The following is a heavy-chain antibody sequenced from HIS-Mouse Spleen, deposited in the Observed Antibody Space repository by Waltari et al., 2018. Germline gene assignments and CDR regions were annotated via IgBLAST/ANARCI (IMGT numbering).Heavy chain of an antibody. J-gene: IGHJ2*01. Sequence: QLQLQESGPGLVKPSETLSLTCTVSGGYISSSSYYWGWVRQPPGKGLEWFGSIYYSGSTYYNPSLKSRVTISVDTSKNQFCLKLSAVTAADTAVYYCAREIPYSSSWYDWYFDRWGRGTLVTVSS. V-gene: IGHV4-39*07. CDR2: IYYSGST. D-gene: IGHD6-13*01. CDR3: AREIPYSSSWYDWYFDR. CDR1: GGYISSSSYY.